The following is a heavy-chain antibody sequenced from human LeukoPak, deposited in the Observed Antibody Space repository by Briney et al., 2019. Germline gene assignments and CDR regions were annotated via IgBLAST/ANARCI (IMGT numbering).Heavy chain of an antibody. D-gene: IGHD4-17*01. J-gene: IGHJ4*02. CDR2: ISSSTSYI. Sequence: EGSLRLSCAASGFTFSSYSMNWIRQAPGKGLEWVSSISSSTSYIYYADSVKGRFTISKDNAKNSLYLQMNSLRAEDTAVYYCARAGGSTVSHSDYWGQGTLVTVSS. CDR3: ARAGGSTVSHSDY. V-gene: IGHV3-21*01. CDR1: GFTFSSYS.